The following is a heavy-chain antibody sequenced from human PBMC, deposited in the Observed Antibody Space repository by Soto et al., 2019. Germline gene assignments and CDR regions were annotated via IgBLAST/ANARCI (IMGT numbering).Heavy chain of an antibody. Sequence: QVQLVQSGAEVKKPGASVKVSCKASGYTFTSHDIIWVRQAAGQGLEYMGWMNPISEMSKTTYLPNFRDGVVMTRDTSLETAYLELSDLRSDDTAVYYCARGGTAYYDFWNSPRGDGLDLWGQGTLVTVSS. V-gene: IGHV1-8*01. CDR1: GYTFTSHD. CDR2: MNPISEMSKT. D-gene: IGHD3-3*01. CDR3: ARGGTAYYDFWNSPRGDGLDL. J-gene: IGHJ5*02.